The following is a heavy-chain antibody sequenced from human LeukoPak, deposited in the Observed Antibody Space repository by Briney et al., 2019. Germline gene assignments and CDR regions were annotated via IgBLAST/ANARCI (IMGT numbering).Heavy chain of an antibody. D-gene: IGHD2-2*01. V-gene: IGHV3-15*01. Sequence: NTGGSLRLSCAASGFTFSNAWMSWVRQAPGKGLEWVGRIKNKTDGGTTDYAAPVKGRFRIPRDDSKNTRYLQINSLKTEDTAVYYCTTDFIVVVPTADYWAQGTRVTVSS. CDR2: IKNKTDGGTT. J-gene: IGHJ4*02. CDR1: GFTFSNAW. CDR3: TTDFIVVVPTADY.